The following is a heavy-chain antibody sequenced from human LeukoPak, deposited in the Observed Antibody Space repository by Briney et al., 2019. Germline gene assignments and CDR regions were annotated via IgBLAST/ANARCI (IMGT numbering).Heavy chain of an antibody. CDR2: INWNRGII. V-gene: IGHV3-9*01. CDR1: GFTFSRYW. D-gene: IGHD6-19*01. CDR3: VKDIGGWYHGVDY. J-gene: IGHJ4*02. Sequence: GGSLRLSCAASGFTFSRYWIHWVRQAPGKGLEWVSVINWNRGIIGYADSVKGRFTISRDSAKNSLYLQMNSLRAEDTALYYCVKDIGGWYHGVDYWGQGTLVTVSS.